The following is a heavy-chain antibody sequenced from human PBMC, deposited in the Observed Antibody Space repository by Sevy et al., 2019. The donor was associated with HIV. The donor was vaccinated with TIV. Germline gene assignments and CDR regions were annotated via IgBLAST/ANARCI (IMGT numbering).Heavy chain of an antibody. D-gene: IGHD5-12*01. Sequence: GESLKISCKGSGYSFTNYWIGWVRQMPGKGLEWMGIIYPGDSDTKYSPSFQGQVTISADKSISTAYLQWSSLKASDTAIYYCARHPYYGCDSYCYFDQWGQGTLVTVSS. CDR3: ARHPYYGCDSYCYFDQ. CDR2: IYPGDSDT. J-gene: IGHJ4*02. CDR1: GYSFTNYW. V-gene: IGHV5-51*01.